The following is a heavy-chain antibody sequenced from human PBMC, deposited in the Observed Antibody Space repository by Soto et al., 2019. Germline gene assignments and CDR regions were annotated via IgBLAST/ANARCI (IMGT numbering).Heavy chain of an antibody. CDR1: GFTFSDYY. CDR2: ISSTSRHT. J-gene: IGHJ4*02. CDR3: ARAASAAGSRYFDY. D-gene: IGHD6-13*01. Sequence: QVHLVESGGGLVKPGGSLRLSCAASGFTFSDYYVTWIRLAPGKGLEWLSYISSTSRHTDYAGSVKGRFTISRDNANNSLYLQMDSLRVDDTAVYFCARAASAAGSRYFDYWGQGALVTVSS. V-gene: IGHV3-11*06.